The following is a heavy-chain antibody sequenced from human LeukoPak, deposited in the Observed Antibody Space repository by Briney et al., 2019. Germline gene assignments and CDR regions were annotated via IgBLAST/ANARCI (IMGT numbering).Heavy chain of an antibody. J-gene: IGHJ5*02. D-gene: IGHD3-22*01. CDR2: IHSSGTT. CDR1: GGCISDYY. V-gene: IGHV4-59*01. Sequence: SETLSLTCTVSGGCISDYYWTLIRKPPGKGPEWIGYIHSSGTTNYNPSLKSRVSISVDTSQNQFSLNLSSVTAADTAVYYCARGTMMVGPWGQGTLVTVSS. CDR3: ARGTMMVGP.